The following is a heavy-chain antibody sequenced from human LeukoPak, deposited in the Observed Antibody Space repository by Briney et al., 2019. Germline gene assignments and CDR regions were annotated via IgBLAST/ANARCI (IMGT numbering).Heavy chain of an antibody. CDR1: GFTFSSYW. J-gene: IGHJ4*02. Sequence: PGGSLRLSCAASGFTFSSYWMSWVRQAPGKGLEWVSAISGSGGSTYYADSVKGRFTISRDNSKNTLYLQMNSLRAEDTAVYYCAKEGWGHYYDSSGYYRLYYFDYWGQGTLVTVSS. D-gene: IGHD3-22*01. CDR3: AKEGWGHYYDSSGYYRLYYFDY. V-gene: IGHV3-23*01. CDR2: ISGSGGST.